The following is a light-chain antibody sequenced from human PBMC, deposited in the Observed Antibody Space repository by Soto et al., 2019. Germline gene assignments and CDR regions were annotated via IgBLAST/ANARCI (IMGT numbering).Light chain of an antibody. J-gene: IGLJ1*01. CDR1: SSDVGGYNY. Sequence: QSALTQPASVYGSPGQSITISCTGTSSDVGGYNYVSWYQQHPGKAPKLMIYDVSNRPSGVSNRFSGSKSGNTASLTISGLQAEYEADYYCSSYTSSSTLLYVFGTGTKVTVL. CDR3: SSYTSSSTLLYV. CDR2: DVS. V-gene: IGLV2-14*01.